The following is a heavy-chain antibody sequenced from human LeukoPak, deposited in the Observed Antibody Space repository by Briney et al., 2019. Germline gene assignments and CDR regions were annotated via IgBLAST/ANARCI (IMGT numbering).Heavy chain of an antibody. V-gene: IGHV4-59*01. CDR1: GGSISNYY. J-gene: IGHJ4*02. CDR3: ARDSMHYFDY. Sequence: SETLSLTCTVSGGSISNYYWSWIRQPPGKGLEWIGYIYYSGSTNYNPSLKSRVTISVDTSKNRFSLKLSSVTAADTAVYYCARDSMHYFDYWGQGTLVTVSS. CDR2: IYYSGST.